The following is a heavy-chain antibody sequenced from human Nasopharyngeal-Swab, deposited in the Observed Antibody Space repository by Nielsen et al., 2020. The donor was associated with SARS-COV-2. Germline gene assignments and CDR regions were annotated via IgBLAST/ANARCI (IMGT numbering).Heavy chain of an antibody. CDR3: AKDGTLRGAQFDY. CDR2: ISGSGGST. D-gene: IGHD4-17*01. Sequence: GESLKISCAASGFTFSSYAMSWVRQAPGKGLEWVSAISGSGGSTYYADSVKGRFTISRDNSENTLYLQMNSLRAEDTAVYYCAKDGTLRGAQFDYWGQGTLVTVSS. CDR1: GFTFSSYA. J-gene: IGHJ4*02. V-gene: IGHV3-23*01.